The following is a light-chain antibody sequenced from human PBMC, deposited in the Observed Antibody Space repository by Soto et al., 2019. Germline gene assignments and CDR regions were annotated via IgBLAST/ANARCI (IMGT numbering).Light chain of an antibody. V-gene: IGKV1-12*01. CDR2: GAS. CDR1: QDISKW. J-gene: IGKJ3*01. Sequence: DIQMTQSPASVSASIGDRVTITCRASQDISKWLAWYQQKPGKAPKLLIYGASSFQSGVPSRFSGSGSGTEFTLTIDSLQPEDFATYHCQQANTFPLFFGPGTKVDIK. CDR3: QQANTFPLF.